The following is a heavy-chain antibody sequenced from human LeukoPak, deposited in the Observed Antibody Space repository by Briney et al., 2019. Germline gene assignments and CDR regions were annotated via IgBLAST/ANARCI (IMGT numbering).Heavy chain of an antibody. J-gene: IGHJ6*03. V-gene: IGHV3-30*04. CDR3: ARPGPGEGFSSYYYYMDV. CDR2: ISNDERNK. CDR1: GFTFTNFA. D-gene: IGHD2-21*01. Sequence: GGSLRLSCAASGFTFTNFAMHWVRQAPGKGLEWVAVISNDERNKYYADSVKGRFTISRDNSKNTLYLQMNSLRAEDTAVYYCARPGPGEGFSSYYYYMDVWGKGTTVTVSS.